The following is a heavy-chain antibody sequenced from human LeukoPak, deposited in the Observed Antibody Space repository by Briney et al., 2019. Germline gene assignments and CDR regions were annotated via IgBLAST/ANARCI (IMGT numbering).Heavy chain of an antibody. D-gene: IGHD5-12*01. CDR1: GFTFSSYA. V-gene: IGHV3-48*03. CDR3: ARGLLYSGYSY. CDR2: ISSSGSTI. J-gene: IGHJ4*02. Sequence: GGSLRLSCAASGFTFSSYAMSWVRQAPGKGLEWVSYISSSGSTIYYADSVKGRFTISRDNAKNSLYLQMNSLRAEDTAVYYCARGLLYSGYSYWGQGTLVTVSS.